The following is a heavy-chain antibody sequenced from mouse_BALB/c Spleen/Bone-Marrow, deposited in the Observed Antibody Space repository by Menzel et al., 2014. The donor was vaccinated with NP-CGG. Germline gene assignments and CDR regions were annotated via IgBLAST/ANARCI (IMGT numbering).Heavy chain of an antibody. D-gene: IGHD6-2*01. CDR2: IDPYDGGT. J-gene: IGHJ4*01. CDR1: GYSFTGYN. CDR3: AKSVSLRAMDY. Sequence: EVQRVESGPELEKPGASVKISCKASGYSFTGYNMNWVKQSNGKSLEWIGDIDPYDGGTSYNQKFKGKATLTVDKSSSTAYMQLKSLTSEDSAVYYCAKSVSLRAMDYWGQGTSVSVSS. V-gene: IGHV1-39*01.